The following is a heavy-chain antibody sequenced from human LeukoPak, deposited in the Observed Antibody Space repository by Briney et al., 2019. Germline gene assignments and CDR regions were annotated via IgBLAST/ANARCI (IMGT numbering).Heavy chain of an antibody. J-gene: IGHJ1*01. V-gene: IGHV3-30*14. Sequence: GGSLRLSCAASGFTFSSYAMHWVRQAPGKGLEWVAVISYDGSDKYYADSVKGRFTISRDNSKNTLYLQMNSLRAEDTAVYYCATGGDHPYWGPGTLVTVSS. D-gene: IGHD2-21*02. CDR2: ISYDGSDK. CDR3: ATGGDHPY. CDR1: GFTFSSYA.